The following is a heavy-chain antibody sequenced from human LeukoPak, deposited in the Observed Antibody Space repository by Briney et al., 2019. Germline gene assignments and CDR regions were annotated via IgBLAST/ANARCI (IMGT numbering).Heavy chain of an antibody. D-gene: IGHD3-16*01. J-gene: IGHJ4*02. Sequence: ETLSLTCTVSGGSISSGGYYMSWVRQAPGKGLEWVSVIYSGGSTYYADSVKGRFTISRDNSKNTLYLQMNSLRAEDTAVYYCARDLGPEGYWGQGTLVTVSS. CDR3: ARDLGPEGY. V-gene: IGHV3-66*01. CDR2: IYSGGST. CDR1: GGSISSGGYY.